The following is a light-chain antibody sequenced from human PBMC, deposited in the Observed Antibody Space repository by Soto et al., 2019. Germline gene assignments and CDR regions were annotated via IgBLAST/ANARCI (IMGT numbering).Light chain of an antibody. CDR3: QQYNNWPPAWT. CDR1: QPISTS. V-gene: IGKV1-39*02. CDR2: AVS. J-gene: IGKJ1*01. Sequence: DIQVTQSPSHLSASVGDRVIITCRASQPISTSLHWFQHKPGKAPKLLIYAVSNLQSGVPSRFSGRGTGTEFTLIISSLHPEDFAVYYCQQYNNWPPAWTFGQGTKVDIK.